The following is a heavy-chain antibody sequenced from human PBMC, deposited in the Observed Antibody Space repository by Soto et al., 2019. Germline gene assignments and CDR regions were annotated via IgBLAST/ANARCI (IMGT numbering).Heavy chain of an antibody. CDR3: TTGIYYDILTGYHNVAY. D-gene: IGHD3-9*01. CDR1: GFNLSHPW. V-gene: IGHV3-15*01. J-gene: IGHJ4*02. CDR2: IKSKTSGGTA. Sequence: PGGSLRLSCAASGFNLSHPWMTWVRQAAGKGLEWVGRIKSKTSGGTADYATLVKGRFTISIDDSKNTVYLQMNSLKTEATAVYYCTTGIYYDILTGYHNVAYWGQGTLVTVSS.